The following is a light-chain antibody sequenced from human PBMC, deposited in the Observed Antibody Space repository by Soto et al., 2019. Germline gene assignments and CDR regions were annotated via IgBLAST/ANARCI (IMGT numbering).Light chain of an antibody. Sequence: EIVMTQSPATLSVSPGERATLSCRASQSVAGNLAWYQQKPGQAPRLLIYGASTRATGIPARFSGSGSGTEFTLTISSLQSEDFAVYYCQQYNNWHPITFGGGTKVEIK. CDR2: GAS. V-gene: IGKV3-15*01. CDR1: QSVAGN. CDR3: QQYNNWHPIT. J-gene: IGKJ4*01.